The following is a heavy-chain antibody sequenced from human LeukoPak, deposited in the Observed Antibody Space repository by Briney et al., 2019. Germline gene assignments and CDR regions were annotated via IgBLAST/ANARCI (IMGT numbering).Heavy chain of an antibody. J-gene: IGHJ4*02. V-gene: IGHV3-7*01. CDR2: IKQDGSEK. CDR3: ARGDNWSFDY. Sequence: TGGSLRLSCAASGFIFSSYWMSWVRQAPGKGLEWVANIKQDGSEKYYVDSVRGRFTTSRDNAKNSLYLQVNSLRVEDTAVYYCARGDNWSFDYWGQGTLVIVSS. D-gene: IGHD5-24*01. CDR1: GFIFSSYW.